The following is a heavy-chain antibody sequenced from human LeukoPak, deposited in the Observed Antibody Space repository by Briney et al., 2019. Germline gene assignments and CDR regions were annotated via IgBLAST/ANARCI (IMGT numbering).Heavy chain of an antibody. J-gene: IGHJ4*02. Sequence: GGSLRLSCAASGFTFSSYGMHWVRQAPGKGLEWVAFIRYDGSNKYYADSVKGRFTITRDNSKNTLYLQMNSLRAEDTAVYYCARAPVTSCRGAFCYPFDYWGQGTLVTVSS. D-gene: IGHD2-15*01. V-gene: IGHV3-30*02. CDR2: IRYDGSNK. CDR1: GFTFSSYG. CDR3: ARAPVTSCRGAFCYPFDY.